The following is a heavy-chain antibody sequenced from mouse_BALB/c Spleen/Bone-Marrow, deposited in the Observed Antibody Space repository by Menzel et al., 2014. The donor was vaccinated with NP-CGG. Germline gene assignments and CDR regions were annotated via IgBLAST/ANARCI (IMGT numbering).Heavy chain of an antibody. Sequence: EVHLVESGGGLVKPGGSLKLSCAASGFAFSGYDMSWVRQTPEKRLEWVAYISSGGGSTYYPDTVKGRFTISRDNAKNTLYLQMSGLKSEDTAMYYCARQGAYYGNYKYFDVWGAGTTVTVSS. V-gene: IGHV5-12-1*01. J-gene: IGHJ1*01. D-gene: IGHD2-10*01. CDR1: GFAFSGYD. CDR3: ARQGAYYGNYKYFDV. CDR2: ISSGGGST.